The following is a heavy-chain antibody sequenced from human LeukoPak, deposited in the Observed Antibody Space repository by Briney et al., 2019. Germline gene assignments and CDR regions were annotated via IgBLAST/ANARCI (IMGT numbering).Heavy chain of an antibody. J-gene: IGHJ4*02. Sequence: SETLSLTCAVYGGSFSGYYWSWIRQPPGKGLEWIGEINHSGSTNYNPSLKSRVTISVDTSKNQFSLKLSSVTAADTAVYYCAGVIVGYWGQGTLVTVSS. CDR2: INHSGST. V-gene: IGHV4-34*01. CDR3: AGVIVGY. D-gene: IGHD2-21*01. CDR1: GGSFSGYY.